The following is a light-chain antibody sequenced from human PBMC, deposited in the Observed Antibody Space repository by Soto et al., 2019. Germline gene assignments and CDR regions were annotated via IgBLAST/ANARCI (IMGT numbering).Light chain of an antibody. Sequence: SPTTQGATSRSPSFGDTVTITCRAIEGIRNDLGWYQQKPGKAPKRLIFAASSLQSGVPSKFSGSGSGTDFTLTISSLQPEDFATYYCQQYNSCTFGQGTKVDI. V-gene: IGKV1-17*01. CDR2: AAS. J-gene: IGKJ1*01. CDR3: QQYNSCT. CDR1: EGIRND.